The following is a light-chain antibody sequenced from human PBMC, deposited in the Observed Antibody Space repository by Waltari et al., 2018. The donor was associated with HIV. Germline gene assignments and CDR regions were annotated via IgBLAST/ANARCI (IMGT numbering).Light chain of an antibody. V-gene: IGLV1-40*01. CDR3: QSYDSSLKVI. Sequence: QSVLTQPPSVPGAPGQRVTISCTGTSPNIGAGYDVHWYQQFPGSVPRLLIYDNTSRPSGVPDRFSGSKSGTAASLAISGLQAEDEADYYCQSYDSSLKVIFGGGTKVTVL. CDR2: DNT. J-gene: IGLJ2*01. CDR1: SPNIGAGYD.